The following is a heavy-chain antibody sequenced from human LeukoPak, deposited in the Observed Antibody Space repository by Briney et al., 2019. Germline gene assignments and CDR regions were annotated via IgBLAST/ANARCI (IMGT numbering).Heavy chain of an antibody. CDR2: IWYDGRDK. J-gene: IGHJ4*02. CDR1: GFTFSGCG. CDR3: AKDPYSYGSYFDY. D-gene: IGHD5-18*01. V-gene: IGHV3-30*02. Sequence: GGSLRLSCAASGFTFSGCGMHWVRQAPGKGLEWVAFIWYDGRDKYYVDSVKGRFTISRDNSKNTLYLQMNSLRAEDTAMYYCAKDPYSYGSYFDYWGQGALVTVSS.